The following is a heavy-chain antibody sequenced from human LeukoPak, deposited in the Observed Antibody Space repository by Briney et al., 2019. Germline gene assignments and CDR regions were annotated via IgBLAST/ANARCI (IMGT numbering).Heavy chain of an antibody. V-gene: IGHV1-3*01. CDR3: ARHGAYYYYYGMDV. CDR1: GYTFTSYA. D-gene: IGHD3-10*01. CDR2: INAGNGNT. J-gene: IGHJ6*02. Sequence: ASVKVSCKASGYTFTSYAMHWVRQAPGQRLEWMGWINAGNGNTKYSQKFQGRVTITRDTSASTAYMELSSLRSEDTAVYYCARHGAYYYYYGMDVWGQGTTVTVSS.